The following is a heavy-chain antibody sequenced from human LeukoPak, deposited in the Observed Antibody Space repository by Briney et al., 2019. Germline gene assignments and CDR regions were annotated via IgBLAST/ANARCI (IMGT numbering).Heavy chain of an antibody. V-gene: IGHV3-74*01. CDR2: INSDGSWT. J-gene: IGHJ4*02. D-gene: IGHD2/OR15-2a*01. Sequence: GGSLRLSCAASGNYWMHWVRQVPGKGPVWVSHINSDGSWTSYADSVKGRFTISKDNAKNTVYLQMNSLRAEDTAVYYCVSFYETYWGRGTLVTVSS. CDR1: GNYW. CDR3: VSFYETY.